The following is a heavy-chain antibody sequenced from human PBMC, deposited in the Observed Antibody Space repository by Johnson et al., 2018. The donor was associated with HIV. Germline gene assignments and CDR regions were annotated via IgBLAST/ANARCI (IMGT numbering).Heavy chain of an antibody. V-gene: IGHV3-30*04. CDR3: ARVGDRAMIVGGTDAFDI. CDR2: ISYDGSNK. J-gene: IGHJ3*02. CDR1: GFTFSSYA. D-gene: IGHD3-22*01. Sequence: QVQLVESGGGVVQPGRSLRLSCAASGFTFSSYAMHWVRQAPGKGLEWVAVISYDGSNKYYADSVKGRFTISRDNSKNTLYLQMNSLRAEDTALYYCARVGDRAMIVGGTDAFDIWGKGTMVTVAS.